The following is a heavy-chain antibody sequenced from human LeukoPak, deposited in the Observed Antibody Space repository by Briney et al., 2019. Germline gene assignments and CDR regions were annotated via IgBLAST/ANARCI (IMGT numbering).Heavy chain of an antibody. D-gene: IGHD3-16*01. Sequence: GGSLRLSCAASGFTFSSYAMSWVRQAPGKGLEWVSAISGSGGSTYYADSVKGRFTISRDNSKNTLYLQVNSLRAEDTAVYYCAKPGGAYVLVFRGGELDYWGQGTLVTVSS. J-gene: IGHJ4*02. CDR3: AKPGGAYVLVFRGGELDY. CDR2: ISGSGGST. V-gene: IGHV3-23*01. CDR1: GFTFSSYA.